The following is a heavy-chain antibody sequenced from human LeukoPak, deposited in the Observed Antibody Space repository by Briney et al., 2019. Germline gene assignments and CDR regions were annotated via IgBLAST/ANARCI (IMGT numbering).Heavy chain of an antibody. Sequence: GASVKVSCEASGGTFSSYAISWVRQAPGQGLEWMGGIIPIFGTANYAQKFQGRVTITADKSTSTAYMELSSLRSEDTAVYYCARDPRVGATKADAFDIWGQGTMVTVSS. J-gene: IGHJ3*02. CDR3: ARDPRVGATKADAFDI. CDR2: IIPIFGTA. D-gene: IGHD1-26*01. CDR1: GGTFSSYA. V-gene: IGHV1-69*06.